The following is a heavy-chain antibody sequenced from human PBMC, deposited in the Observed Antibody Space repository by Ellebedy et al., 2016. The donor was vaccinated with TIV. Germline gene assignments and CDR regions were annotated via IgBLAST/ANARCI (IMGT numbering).Heavy chain of an antibody. J-gene: IGHJ4*02. D-gene: IGHD2-8*01. CDR2: ISYDGSNK. V-gene: IGHV3-30-3*01. CDR3: ARGVLFDY. CDR1: GFTFSSYA. Sequence: GGSLRLSXAASGFTFSSYAMHWVRQAPGKGLEWVAVISYDGSNKYYADSVKGRFTISRDNSKNTLYLQMNSLRAEDTAVYYCARGVLFDYWGQGTLVTVSS.